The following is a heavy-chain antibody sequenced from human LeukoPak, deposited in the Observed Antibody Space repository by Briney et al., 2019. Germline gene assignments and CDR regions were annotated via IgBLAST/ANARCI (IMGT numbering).Heavy chain of an antibody. J-gene: IGHJ6*02. V-gene: IGHV4-31*03. CDR3: ARSLRFLEWFPYPYGMDV. D-gene: IGHD3-3*01. Sequence: SETLSLTCTVSGGSISSGGYSWNWIRQHPGKGLEWIGYIYYSGSTYYNPSLKSRVTISVDTSKNQFSLKLSSVTAADTAVYYCARSLRFLEWFPYPYGMDVWGQGTTVTVSS. CDR1: GGSISSGGYS. CDR2: IYYSGST.